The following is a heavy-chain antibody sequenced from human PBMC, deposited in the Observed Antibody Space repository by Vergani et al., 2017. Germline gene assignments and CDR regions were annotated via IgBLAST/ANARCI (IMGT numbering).Heavy chain of an antibody. CDR1: GYPFTGYY. CDR2: INPNSGGT. CDR3: ARTYSGSDY. Sequence: QVQLVQSVAEVKKPGASVKVSCKASGYPFTGYYMHWVRQAPGQGLEWLGWINPNSGGTNYAQKFQGRVTMTRDTSIRPAYMELSRLRSDDTAVYYCARTYSGSDYWGQGTLVTVSS. J-gene: IGHJ4*02. V-gene: IGHV1-2*02. D-gene: IGHD1-26*01.